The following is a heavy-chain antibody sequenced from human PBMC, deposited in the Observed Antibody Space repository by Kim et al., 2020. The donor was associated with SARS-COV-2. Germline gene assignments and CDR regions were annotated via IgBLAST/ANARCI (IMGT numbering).Heavy chain of an antibody. V-gene: IGHV3-23*01. Sequence: GGSLRLSCAASGFTFSSYDMTWVRQAPGKGLEWVSVISNNGVITSYTDSVKGRLIISRDNSKNTLYLQMNSLRAEDTAVYYCAKVGSGWSFDYWGQGTLV. D-gene: IGHD6-19*01. CDR1: GFTFSSYD. CDR2: ISNNGVIT. J-gene: IGHJ4*01. CDR3: AKVGSGWSFDY.